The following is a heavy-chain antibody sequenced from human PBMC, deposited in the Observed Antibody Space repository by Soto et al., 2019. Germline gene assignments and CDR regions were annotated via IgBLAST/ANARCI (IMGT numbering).Heavy chain of an antibody. CDR3: ASEGGWQYYFDY. D-gene: IGHD6-19*01. J-gene: IGHJ4*02. CDR2: INYSGRT. Sequence: QLQLQESGPGLVKPSETLSLTCTVSGGSISSSSYYWGWIRQPPGKGLECIGSINYSGRTYYNPSLKSRVTISVDTSQNWFSLKLSSVTAADTAVYYCASEGGWQYYFDYWGQGTLVTVSS. V-gene: IGHV4-39*01. CDR1: GGSISSSSYY.